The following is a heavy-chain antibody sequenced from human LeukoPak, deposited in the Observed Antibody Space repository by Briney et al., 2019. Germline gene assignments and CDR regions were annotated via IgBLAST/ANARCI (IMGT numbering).Heavy chain of an antibody. CDR3: ARIAAAGPFDY. V-gene: IGHV3-7*01. CDR2: IKQDGSEK. D-gene: IGHD6-13*01. Sequence: GGSLRLSCAASGFTFSSYWMSWVRQAPGKGLEWVDNIKQDGSEKYYVDSVKGRFTISRDNAKNSLYLQMNSLRAEDTAVYYCARIAAAGPFDYWGQGTPVTVSS. J-gene: IGHJ4*02. CDR1: GFTFSSYW.